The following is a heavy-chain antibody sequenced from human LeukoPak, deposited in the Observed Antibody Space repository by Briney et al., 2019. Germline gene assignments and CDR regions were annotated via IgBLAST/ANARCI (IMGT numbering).Heavy chain of an antibody. V-gene: IGHV3-30*18. J-gene: IGHJ5*02. CDR2: ISYDGSNK. CDR1: GFTFSSYG. D-gene: IGHD6-19*01. CDR3: AKSGAVAGSNWFDP. Sequence: GRSLRLSCAASGFTFSSYGMHWVRQAPGKGLEWVAVISYDGSNKYYADSVKGRFTISRGNSKNTLYLQMNSLRAEDTAVYYCAKSGAVAGSNWFDPWGQGTLVTVSS.